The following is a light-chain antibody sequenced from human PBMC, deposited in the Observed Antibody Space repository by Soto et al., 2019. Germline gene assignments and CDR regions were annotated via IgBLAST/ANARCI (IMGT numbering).Light chain of an antibody. CDR3: SSYTSSILYV. CDR2: EAS. J-gene: IGLJ1*01. Sequence: QSVLTQPASVSGSLGQSITISRTGTSNDVGGYNYVSWYQQYPGKAPRLMLYEASIRPSGIPNRFSGSKSGNTASLTISGLQAEDEADYYCSSYTSSILYVFGSGTKVTVL. CDR1: SNDVGGYNY. V-gene: IGLV2-14*01.